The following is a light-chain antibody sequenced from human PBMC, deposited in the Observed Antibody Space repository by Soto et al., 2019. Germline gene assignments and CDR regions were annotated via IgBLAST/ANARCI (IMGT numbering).Light chain of an antibody. CDR1: QPVDYYY. V-gene: IGKV3-20*01. CDR3: KHYAASTWA. CDR2: AES. J-gene: IGKJ1*01. Sequence: EIVLTQYPGTLSLSQWERATLSCRASQPVDYYYVAWYPKKPGQIPRLIIYAESYRATVITDRVIVILSWKELTLSISRLDHADFSVYDCKHYAASTWAFCPGTKVDIK.